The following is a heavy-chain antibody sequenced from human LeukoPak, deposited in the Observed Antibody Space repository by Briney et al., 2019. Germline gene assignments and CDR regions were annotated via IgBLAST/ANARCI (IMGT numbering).Heavy chain of an antibody. CDR3: ATLSGSIRGAFDI. CDR1: GFTVSSNY. V-gene: IGHV3-53*01. D-gene: IGHD1-26*01. J-gene: IGHJ3*02. CDR2: IYSGGST. Sequence: GGSLRLSCAASGFTVSSNYMSWVRQAPGKGLEWVSVIYSGGSTYYADSVKGRFTISRDNSKNTLYLQMNSLRAEDTAVYYCATLSGSIRGAFDIWGQGTMVTVSS.